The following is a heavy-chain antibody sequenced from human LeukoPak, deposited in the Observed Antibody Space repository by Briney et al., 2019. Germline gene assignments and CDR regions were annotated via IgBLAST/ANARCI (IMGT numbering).Heavy chain of an antibody. CDR1: GFTFSSHG. CDR3: AKDVDWFDP. V-gene: IGHV3-30*18. Sequence: PGRSLRLSCAASGFTFSSHGMHWVRQAPGKGLEWVAVISYDGSNKYYADSVKGRFTISRDNSKNTLYLQMNSLRAEDTAVYYCAKDVDWFDPWGQGTLVTVSS. D-gene: IGHD5-12*01. J-gene: IGHJ5*02. CDR2: ISYDGSNK.